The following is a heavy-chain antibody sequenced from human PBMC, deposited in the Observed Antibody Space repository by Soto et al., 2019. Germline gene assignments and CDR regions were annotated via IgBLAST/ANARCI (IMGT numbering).Heavy chain of an antibody. CDR1: GFTFSSYA. D-gene: IGHD6-13*01. CDR2: ISGSGGST. V-gene: IGHV3-23*01. J-gene: IGHJ4*02. Sequence: GGSLRLSCAASGFTFSSYAMSWVRQAPGKGLEWVSAISGSGGSTYYADSVKGRFTISRDNSKNTLYLQMNSLRAEDTAVYYCAKDQRGSSSWYVLDYWGQGTLVTVSS. CDR3: AKDQRGSSSWYVLDY.